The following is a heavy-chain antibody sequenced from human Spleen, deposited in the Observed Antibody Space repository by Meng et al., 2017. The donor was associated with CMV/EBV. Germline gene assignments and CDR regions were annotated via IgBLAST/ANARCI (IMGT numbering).Heavy chain of an antibody. CDR1: GFTFSSYW. Sequence: GGSLRLSCAASGFTFSSYWMSWVRQPPGKGLEWVANIKGDGSETYYVDSVKGRFTISRDNARNSLYLQMNSLRVEDTAVYYCARLDEPFYNYGMDVWGQGATVTVLL. V-gene: IGHV3-7*01. J-gene: IGHJ6*02. CDR2: IKGDGSET. D-gene: IGHD1-1*01. CDR3: ARLDEPFYNYGMDV.